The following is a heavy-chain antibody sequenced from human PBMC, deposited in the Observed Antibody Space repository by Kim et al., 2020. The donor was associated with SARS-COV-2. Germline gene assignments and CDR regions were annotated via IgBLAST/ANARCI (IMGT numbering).Heavy chain of an antibody. D-gene: IGHD5-12*01. J-gene: IGHJ4*02. CDR3: ACRQAGWLQFLPYFDY. CDR2: IIPIFGTA. Sequence: SVKVSCKASGGTFSSYAISWVRQAPGQGLEWMGGIIPIFGTANYAQKFQGRVTITADESTSTAYMELSSLRSEDTAVYYCACRQAGWLQFLPYFDYWGQGTLVTVSS. CDR1: GGTFSSYA. V-gene: IGHV1-69*13.